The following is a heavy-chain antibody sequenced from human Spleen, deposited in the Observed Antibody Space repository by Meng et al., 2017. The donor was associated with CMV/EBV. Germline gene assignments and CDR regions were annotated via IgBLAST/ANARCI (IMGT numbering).Heavy chain of an antibody. Sequence: GESLKISCGDSQITFSDYYMSWIRQAPGKGLEWVSYISSGGSTIYYADSVKGRFTISRDNGKNSVYLQMNSLRAEDTAVYYCAKLLPSTYCSSTSCNVLRFLEWPLKAHYYGMDVWGQGTTVTVSS. CDR2: ISSGGSTI. V-gene: IGHV3-11*04. J-gene: IGHJ6*02. D-gene: IGHD2-2*01. CDR1: QITFSDYY. CDR3: AKLLPSTYCSSTSCNVLRFLEWPLKAHYYGMDV.